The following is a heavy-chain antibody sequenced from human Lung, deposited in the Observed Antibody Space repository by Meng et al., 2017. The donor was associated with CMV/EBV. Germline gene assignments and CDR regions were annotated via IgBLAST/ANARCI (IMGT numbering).Heavy chain of an antibody. CDR2: IYHSGSP. CDR1: GGSSRSRNW. J-gene: IGHJ4*02. D-gene: IGHD6-19*01. V-gene: IGHV4-4*02. Sequence: LQASGPVLQKPSGTLALRCAVAGGSSRSRNWWSWVRQPPGKGLEWIGEIYHSGSPNYNPSLKSRVTISVDKSKNQFSLKLSSVTAADTAVYYCASFPPPGKQWLVTDYWGQGTLVTVSS. CDR3: ASFPPPGKQWLVTDY.